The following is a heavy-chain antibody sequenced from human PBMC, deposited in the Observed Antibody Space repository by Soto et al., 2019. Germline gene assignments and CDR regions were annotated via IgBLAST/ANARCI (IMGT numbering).Heavy chain of an antibody. J-gene: IGHJ3*02. V-gene: IGHV4-59*01. Sequence: SETLSLTCTVSGASISSSYWSWIRQSPGKGPEWIGYVYYSGSTNYNPSLKSRVTMSVDTSKNQFSLKLSSVTAADTAMYYCARGYYDSNGQSNTFDIWGQGTMVTVSS. CDR3: ARGYYDSNGQSNTFDI. CDR2: VYYSGST. D-gene: IGHD3-22*01. CDR1: GASISSSY.